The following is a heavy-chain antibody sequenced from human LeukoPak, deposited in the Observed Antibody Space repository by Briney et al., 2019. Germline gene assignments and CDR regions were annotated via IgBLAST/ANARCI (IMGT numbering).Heavy chain of an antibody. D-gene: IGHD2-2*01. Sequence: GGSLRLSCAASGFIISDYYMNWIRQVPGKGLEWVSHISGGGSTKYYADSVKGRFTISWDSTNNSVYLEMSSLRAEDTAVYYCARDLPFDGSTLLDYWGQGALVIVSS. J-gene: IGHJ4*02. CDR1: GFIISDYY. V-gene: IGHV3-11*04. CDR2: ISGGGSTK. CDR3: ARDLPFDGSTLLDY.